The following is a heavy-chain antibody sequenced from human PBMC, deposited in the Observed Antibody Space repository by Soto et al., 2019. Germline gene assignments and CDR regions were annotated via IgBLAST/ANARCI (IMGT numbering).Heavy chain of an antibody. J-gene: IGHJ5*02. CDR3: ARRHLAVAASPWFAP. CDR2: LHSSGQK. Sequence: QVTLKESGPVLVNPTEPLTLRCTVLGLSISDSEMCVSWIRQPPGQPPEWLAHLHSSGQKSDSTFLKSSLAIYKDTSKSQIVLTMTNMEPANTATYYWARRHLAVAASPWFAPWGQGIPVTVAS. CDR1: GLSISDSEMC. V-gene: IGHV2-26*01. D-gene: IGHD6-13*01.